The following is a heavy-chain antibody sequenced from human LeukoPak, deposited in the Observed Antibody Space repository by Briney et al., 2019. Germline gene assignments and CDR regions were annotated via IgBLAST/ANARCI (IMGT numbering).Heavy chain of an antibody. D-gene: IGHD3-10*01. CDR3: ARDSRGSGSTYYYYGMDV. Sequence: GGSLRLSCAASGFTFSSYAMSWVRQAPGKGLEWVSGISGSGGSTYYADSVKGRFTISRDNSKNTLYLQMNSLRAEDTAVYYCARDSRGSGSTYYYYGMDVWGQGTTVTVSS. V-gene: IGHV3-23*01. CDR1: GFTFSSYA. J-gene: IGHJ6*02. CDR2: ISGSGGST.